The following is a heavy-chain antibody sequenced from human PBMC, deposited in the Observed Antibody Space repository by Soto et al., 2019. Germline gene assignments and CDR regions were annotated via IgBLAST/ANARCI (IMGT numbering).Heavy chain of an antibody. Sequence: QVQLVESGGGVVQPGRSLRLSCAASGFTFISYAMHWVRQAPGKGLEWVAVISYDGSNKYYADSVKGRFTISRDNSKNTLYLQMNSLRAEDTAVYYCARDGQLWFGEFGVDYWGQGTLVTVSS. D-gene: IGHD3-10*01. CDR2: ISYDGSNK. CDR3: ARDGQLWFGEFGVDY. J-gene: IGHJ4*02. CDR1: GFTFISYA. V-gene: IGHV3-30-3*01.